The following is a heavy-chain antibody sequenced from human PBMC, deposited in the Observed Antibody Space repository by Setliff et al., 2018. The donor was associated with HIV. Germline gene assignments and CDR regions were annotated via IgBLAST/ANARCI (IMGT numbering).Heavy chain of an antibody. D-gene: IGHD1-20*01. J-gene: IGHJ6*03. CDR2: IKQDGSEK. CDR3: ARADAIGIYYYYYMDV. CDR1: GFTFSSYW. V-gene: IGHV3-7*01. Sequence: GESLKISCAASGFTFSSYWMSWVRQAPGKGLEWVANIKQDGSEKYYVDSVKGRFTISRDNAKNSLYLQMNSLRAEDTAVYYCARADAIGIYYYYYMDVWGKGTTVTVSS.